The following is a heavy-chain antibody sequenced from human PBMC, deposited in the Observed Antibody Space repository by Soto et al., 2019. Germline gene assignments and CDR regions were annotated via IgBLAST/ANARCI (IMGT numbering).Heavy chain of an antibody. CDR1: GATLSDYG. CDR2: IWYDGSNT. Sequence: CLKLAWAPSGATLSDYGLHGVSQAPDNGRGWVAVIWYDGSNTYYADSVNGRFTISRDNSENTLYLQMNSLRAEDMAVYYCARDPLHYDILTGYSPNSFDFWGQGTLVTGSS. J-gene: IGHJ4*02. CDR3: ARDPLHYDILTGYSPNSFDF. D-gene: IGHD3-9*01. V-gene: IGHV3-33*01.